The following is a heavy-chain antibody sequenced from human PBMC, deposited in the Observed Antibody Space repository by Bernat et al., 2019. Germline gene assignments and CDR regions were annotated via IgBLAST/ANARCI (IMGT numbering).Heavy chain of an antibody. Sequence: EVQLVQSGAEVKKPGESLKISCKGSGYSFASYWIGWVRQMPGKGLQWMGIIYPGDSDTRYSPSFQGQVTISADKSITTAYLQWSSLKASDTAMYYCAHGASSGDYGVGFDYWGQGTLVTVSS. CDR3: AHGASSGDYGVGFDY. V-gene: IGHV5-51*01. CDR2: IYPGDSDT. CDR1: GYSFASYW. D-gene: IGHD4-17*01. J-gene: IGHJ4*02.